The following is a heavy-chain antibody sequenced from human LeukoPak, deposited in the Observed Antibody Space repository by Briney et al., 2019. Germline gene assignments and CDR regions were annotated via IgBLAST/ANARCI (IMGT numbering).Heavy chain of an antibody. J-gene: IGHJ3*02. V-gene: IGHV3-23*01. CDR1: GFSFSTYG. D-gene: IGHD3-16*01. CDR2: IGGSGSST. Sequence: GGSLRLSCAASGFSFSTYGMSWVRQAPGKGLEWVSAIGGSGSSTKYADSVKGRFTISRDNSKNTVYLQMSSLRAEDTAVYYCATSSATYVGAFDIWGQGTMVTVSS. CDR3: ATSSATYVGAFDI.